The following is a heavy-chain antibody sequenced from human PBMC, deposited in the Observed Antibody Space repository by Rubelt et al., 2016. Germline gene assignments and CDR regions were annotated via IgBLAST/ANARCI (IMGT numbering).Heavy chain of an antibody. CDR1: GDSIRKYY. V-gene: IGHV4-59*01. CDR3: ARGPATAYGNLDY. Sequence: QVQLQGSGPGLVKPSETLSLTCTVSGDSIRKYYWSWIRQPPGKGPEWIGYVFYSGSTNYNPSLKSRVTISIDTSTDQFSLRLTSMTAADTAVYYCARGPATAYGNLDYWGQGTLVTVSS. CDR2: VFYSGST. D-gene: IGHD6-13*01. J-gene: IGHJ4*02.